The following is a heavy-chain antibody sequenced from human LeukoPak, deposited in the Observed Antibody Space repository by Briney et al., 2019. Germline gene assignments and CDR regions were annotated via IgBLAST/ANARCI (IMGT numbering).Heavy chain of an antibody. CDR2: IYPGDSHT. V-gene: IGHV5-51*01. J-gene: IGHJ4*02. Sequence: PGESLKIPCKGSGYSFTTYWIGWVRQMPGKGLEWMGIIYPGDSHTGYSPSFQGQVTISADKSITTAYLQWSSLEASDTAMYYCARTDSSGYRFDSWGQGTLVTVSS. CDR1: GYSFTTYW. D-gene: IGHD3-22*01. CDR3: ARTDSSGYRFDS.